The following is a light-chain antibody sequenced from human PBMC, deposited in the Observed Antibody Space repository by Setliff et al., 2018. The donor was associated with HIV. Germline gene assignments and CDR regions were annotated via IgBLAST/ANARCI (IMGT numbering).Light chain of an antibody. J-gene: IGLJ1*01. V-gene: IGLV2-14*01. Sequence: QSVLIQPASVSGSPGQSITISCTGTSSDVGGYNYVSWYQQHPGKAPKVMIYEVSNRPSGVSNRFSGSKSGNTASLTISGLQAEDEADYHCTSYTSSYTLVFGTGTKVTVL. CDR2: EVS. CDR1: SSDVGGYNY. CDR3: TSYTSSYTLV.